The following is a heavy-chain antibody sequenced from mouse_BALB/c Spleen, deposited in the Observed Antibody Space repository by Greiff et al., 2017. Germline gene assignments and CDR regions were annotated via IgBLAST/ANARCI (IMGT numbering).Heavy chain of an antibody. V-gene: IGHV2-9*02. D-gene: IGHD3-2*01. Sequence: VQLQESGPGLVAPSQSLSITCTVSGFSLTSYGVHWVRQPPGKGLEWLGVIWAGGSTNYNSALMSRLSISKDNSKGQVFLKMNSLQTDDTAMYYCAKTARATFGWFAYWGQGTLVTVSA. CDR3: AKTARATFGWFAY. CDR1: GFSLTSYG. CDR2: IWAGGST. J-gene: IGHJ3*01.